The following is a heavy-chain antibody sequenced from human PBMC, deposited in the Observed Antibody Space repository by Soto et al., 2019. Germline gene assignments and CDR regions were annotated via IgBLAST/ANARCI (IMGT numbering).Heavy chain of an antibody. CDR2: VYYSGTT. V-gene: IGHV4-30-4*01. CDR1: GASINNDDYY. D-gene: IGHD3-22*01. Sequence: QLQESGPGLVKPSQTLSLTCSVSGASINNDDYYWSWIRQTPGKGLEWIGYVYYSGTTDSIPSLKSRLSMSIDKSQNQFTLKINSVTAADTATYYCARMSYFYDKWYFDVWGRGTLVTVSS. J-gene: IGHJ2*01. CDR3: ARMSYFYDKWYFDV.